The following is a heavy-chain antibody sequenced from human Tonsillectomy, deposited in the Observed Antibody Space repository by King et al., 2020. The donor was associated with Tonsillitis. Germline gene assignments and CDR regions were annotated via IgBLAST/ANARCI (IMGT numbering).Heavy chain of an antibody. CDR1: GYSFTNYW. Sequence: VQLVESGAEVKKPGESLKISCKGSGYSFTNYWIGWVRQMPGKSLEWMGIIYPGDSDTRYSPSFQGQVTISADKSISTAYLQWSSLKASDTAMYYCASQFRIQLWPSIAFDIWGQGTMVTVSS. J-gene: IGHJ3*02. CDR3: ASQFRIQLWPSIAFDI. V-gene: IGHV5-51*01. CDR2: IYPGDSDT. D-gene: IGHD5-18*01.